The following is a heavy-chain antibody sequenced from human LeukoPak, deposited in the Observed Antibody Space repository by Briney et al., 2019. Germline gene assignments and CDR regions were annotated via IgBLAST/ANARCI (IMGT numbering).Heavy chain of an antibody. V-gene: IGHV3-74*01. CDR1: GFTFSSYW. D-gene: IGHD6-19*01. Sequence: PGGSLRLSCAASGFTFSSYWMHWVRQAPGKGLVWVSRISSDGSSTNYADSVKGRFTISRDNAKNTLYLQMNSLRAEDTAVYYCARSIAVSATGYWGQGTLVNVSS. J-gene: IGHJ4*02. CDR2: ISSDGSST. CDR3: ARSIAVSATGY.